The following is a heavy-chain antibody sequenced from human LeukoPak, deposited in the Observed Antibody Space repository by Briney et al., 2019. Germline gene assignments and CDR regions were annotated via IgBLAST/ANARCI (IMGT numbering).Heavy chain of an antibody. Sequence: QTGGSLRLSCSASGFTFSTYAMHWVRQAPGKGLEYVSAISRNGGRTYYADSVKGRFTISRDSSKNTLYLQMSSLRAEDTAVYYCVKDHSGDYLVDYYGMDVWGQGTTVTVSS. D-gene: IGHD2-21*02. J-gene: IGHJ6*02. CDR2: ISRNGGRT. CDR3: VKDHSGDYLVDYYGMDV. V-gene: IGHV3-64D*06. CDR1: GFTFSTYA.